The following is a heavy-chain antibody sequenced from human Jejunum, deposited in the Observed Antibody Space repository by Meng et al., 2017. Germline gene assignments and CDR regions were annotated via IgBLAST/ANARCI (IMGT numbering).Heavy chain of an antibody. Sequence: VRLGGSGGGLVQPGGYLRLSWAASGFTFSSHWMHWVRQAPGKGLVWLSRVSTDGTITNYADSVKGRFTISRDNAKDTVFLEMNSLRVEDTAVYYCASDRITDWGQGTLVTVSS. CDR2: VSTDGTIT. J-gene: IGHJ1*01. D-gene: IGHD3-16*01. V-gene: IGHV3-74*01. CDR1: GFTFSSHW. CDR3: ASDRITD.